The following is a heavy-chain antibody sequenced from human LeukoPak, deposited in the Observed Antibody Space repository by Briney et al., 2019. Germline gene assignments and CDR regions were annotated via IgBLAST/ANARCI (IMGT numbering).Heavy chain of an antibody. D-gene: IGHD5-12*01. CDR3: ARRDRVARYFDY. CDR1: GYTFTSYD. CDR2: MNPNIGNT. V-gene: IGHV1-8*03. Sequence: ASVKVSCKASGYTFTSYDINWVRQATGQGLEWMGWMNPNIGNTGYAQKFQGRVTITRNTSISTAYMELSSLRSEDTAVYYCARRDRVARYFDYWGQGTLVPVSS. J-gene: IGHJ4*02.